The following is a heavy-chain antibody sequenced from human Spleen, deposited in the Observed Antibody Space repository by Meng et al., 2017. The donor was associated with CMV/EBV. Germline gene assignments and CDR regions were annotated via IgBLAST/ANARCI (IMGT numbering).Heavy chain of an antibody. CDR2: ISAYNGNT. J-gene: IGHJ5*02. V-gene: IGHV1-18*01. D-gene: IGHD1-26*01. CDR3: ARRGATGVWFDP. Sequence: SCKSSGYTVTSYGISWVRQAPGQGLEWMVWISAYNGNTNYAQKLQGRVTMTTDTSTSTAYMELRSLRSDDTAVYYCARRGATGVWFDPWGQGTLVTVSS. CDR1: GYTVTSYG.